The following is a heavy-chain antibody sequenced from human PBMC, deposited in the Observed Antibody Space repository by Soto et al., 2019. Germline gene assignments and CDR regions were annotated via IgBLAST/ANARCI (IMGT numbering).Heavy chain of an antibody. Sequence: QVQLVESGGGVVQPGRSLRLSCAASGFTFSSYGMHWVRQAPGKGLEWVAVISYDGSNKYYADSVKGRFTISRDNSKNTLYLQMNSLRAEDTAVYYCAKSDGGTTGYFDDWGQGTLVTVSS. CDR2: ISYDGSNK. D-gene: IGHD3-16*01. V-gene: IGHV3-30*18. CDR3: AKSDGGTTGYFDD. J-gene: IGHJ4*02. CDR1: GFTFSSYG.